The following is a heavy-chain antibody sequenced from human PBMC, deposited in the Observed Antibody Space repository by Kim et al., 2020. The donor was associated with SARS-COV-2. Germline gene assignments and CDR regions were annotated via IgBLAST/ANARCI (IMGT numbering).Heavy chain of an antibody. J-gene: IGHJ4*02. D-gene: IGHD3-10*01. CDR3: ARNYGYGSGSFYSY. V-gene: IGHV4-4*09. Sequence: TPSPKSRVAISVDTSKNQFSLKLSSVTAADTAVYYCARNYGYGSGSFYSYWGQGILVTVSS.